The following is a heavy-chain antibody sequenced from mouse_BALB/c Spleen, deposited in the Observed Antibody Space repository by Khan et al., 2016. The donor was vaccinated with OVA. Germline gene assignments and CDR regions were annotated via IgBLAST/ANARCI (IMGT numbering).Heavy chain of an antibody. V-gene: IGHV1-39*01. CDR1: GYSFTGFN. D-gene: IGHD1-2*01. Sequence: IQLVQSGPELEKPGASVKISCKASGYSFTGFNMNWVKQSNGKSLEWIGTIDPYYGGTPYNQKFKGKATLTVDKSSSTAYMQLKSLTSEDSAVYYCARGGYGPSYAMDYWGQGTSVTVSS. CDR2: IDPYYGGT. J-gene: IGHJ4*01. CDR3: ARGGYGPSYAMDY.